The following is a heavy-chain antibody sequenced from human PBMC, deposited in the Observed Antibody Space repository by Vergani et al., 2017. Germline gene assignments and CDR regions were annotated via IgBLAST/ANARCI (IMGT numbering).Heavy chain of an antibody. D-gene: IGHD2-2*01. CDR3: ARERFVVVPAANPWYYYYYMDV. V-gene: IGHV4-34*01. CDR2: INHSGST. CDR1: GGSFSGYY. Sequence: QVQLQQWGAGLLKPSETLYLTCAVYGGSFSGYYWSWIRQPPGKGLEWIGEINHSGSTNYNPSLKSRVTISVDTAKNQFSLKLRSGTAADTAVYYCARERFVVVPAANPWYYYYYMDVWGKGTTVAVS. J-gene: IGHJ6*03.